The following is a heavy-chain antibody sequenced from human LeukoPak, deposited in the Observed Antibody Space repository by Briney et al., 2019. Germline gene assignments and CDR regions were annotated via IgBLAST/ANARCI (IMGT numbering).Heavy chain of an antibody. D-gene: IGHD1-26*01. V-gene: IGHV4-38-2*02. CDR1: GYSISSGYN. J-gene: IGHJ3*02. Sequence: SETLSLTCTVSGYSISSGYNWGWIRQPPGKGLEWIGSIYHSGSTYYNPSLKSRVTISVDTSKNQFSLKLTSVTAADTAVYYCARAGYSGSLRGAFDIWGQGTMVTVSS. CDR2: IYHSGST. CDR3: ARAGYSGSLRGAFDI.